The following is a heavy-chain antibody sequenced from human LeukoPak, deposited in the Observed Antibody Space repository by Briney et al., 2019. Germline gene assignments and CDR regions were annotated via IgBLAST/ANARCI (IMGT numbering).Heavy chain of an antibody. Sequence: SGGSLRLSCAASGFTFSNYWMHWVRQAPGKGLVRVSRIDSDDSSTSYADSVKGRFTIFRDNAKNTLYLQMNSLRAEDTAVYYCSRGFTMVRGAYTAFGYWGQGTLVTVSS. D-gene: IGHD3-10*01. J-gene: IGHJ4*02. CDR3: SRGFTMVRGAYTAFGY. CDR1: GFTFSNYW. V-gene: IGHV3-74*01. CDR2: IDSDDSST.